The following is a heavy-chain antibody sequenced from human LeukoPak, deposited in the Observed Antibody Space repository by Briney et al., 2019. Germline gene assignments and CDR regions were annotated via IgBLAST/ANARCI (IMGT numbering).Heavy chain of an antibody. V-gene: IGHV4-59*01. Sequence: PSETLSLTCTVSGVSISSSYWSWIRQPPGKGPEWIGYIYYSGSTHYNPSLKSRVTISVDTSKNQFSLKLTSVTAADTAVFYCARTKDWGSLDYWGQGTLVTVSS. D-gene: IGHD7-27*01. J-gene: IGHJ4*02. CDR3: ARTKDWGSLDY. CDR1: GVSISSSY. CDR2: IYYSGST.